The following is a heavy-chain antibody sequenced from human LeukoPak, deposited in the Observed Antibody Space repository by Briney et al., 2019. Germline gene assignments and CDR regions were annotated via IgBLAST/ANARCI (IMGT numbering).Heavy chain of an antibody. CDR1: GGSSSIYY. D-gene: IGHD5-18*01. J-gene: IGHJ4*02. V-gene: IGHV4-4*07. CDR3: ARAGLGYSYGFDY. CDR2: VYSSGNT. Sequence: SETLSLTCTVSGGSSSIYYWSWIRQPAGKGLEWIGRVYSSGNTNYNPSLKSRVTMAVDTSKKQFSLKLSSATAADTAIYYCARAGLGYSYGFDYWGQGTLVTVSS.